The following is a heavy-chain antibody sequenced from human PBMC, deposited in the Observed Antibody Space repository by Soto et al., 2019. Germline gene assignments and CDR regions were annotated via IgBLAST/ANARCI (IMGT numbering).Heavy chain of an antibody. CDR1: GGTFSSYA. CDR2: IIIIFGTA. D-gene: IGHD3-22*01. Sequence: ASVKVSCKASGGTFSSYAISWVRQAPGQGLEWMGGIIIIFGTANYAQKFQGRVTMTRDTSTSTVYMELSSLRSEDTAVYYCARVRRSSGYYYGYWGQGTPVTVSS. CDR3: ARVRRSSGYYYGY. V-gene: IGHV1-69*05. J-gene: IGHJ4*02.